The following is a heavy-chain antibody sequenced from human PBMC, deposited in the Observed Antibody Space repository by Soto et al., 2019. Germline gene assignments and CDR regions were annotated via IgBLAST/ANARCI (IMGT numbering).Heavy chain of an antibody. CDR3: ARVDSGHYYYFDY. CDR1: GGSINNYY. CDR2: VYYSGST. V-gene: IGHV4-59*01. Sequence: SETLSLTCTVSGGSINNYYWSWILQSPGKGLEWIGYVYYSGSTNYNPSLNSRVTISVDTSKNQFSLNLTSVTAADTAMYYCARVDSGHYYYFDYWGQGTLVTVSS. D-gene: IGHD1-26*01. J-gene: IGHJ4*02.